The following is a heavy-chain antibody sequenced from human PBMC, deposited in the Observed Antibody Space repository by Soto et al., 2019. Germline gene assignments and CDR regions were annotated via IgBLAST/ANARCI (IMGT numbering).Heavy chain of an antibody. CDR3: ARGGGSPYHNPEFDF. Sequence: ASVKVSCKASGYTFTSYGITWVRQAPGQGLEWMGWISAYNGNTKYAQKLQGRVTMTTDTSKNQFSLTLNSVTAADTAVYYCARGGGSPYHNPEFDFWGQGTLVTVSS. V-gene: IGHV1-18*01. CDR2: ISAYNGNT. CDR1: GYTFTSYG. D-gene: IGHD6-13*01. J-gene: IGHJ4*02.